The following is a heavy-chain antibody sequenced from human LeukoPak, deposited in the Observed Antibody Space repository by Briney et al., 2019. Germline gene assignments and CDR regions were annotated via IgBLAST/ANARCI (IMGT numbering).Heavy chain of an antibody. V-gene: IGHV3-74*01. CDR3: LKDADY. CDR1: GFTFSISG. CDR2: INSDVSST. J-gene: IGHJ4*01. Sequence: PGGSLRLSCAASGFTFSISGMHWVRRAPGKGLVWVSLINSDVSSTWYADSVKGRFTISRDNAKNTVYLQMDSLRAEDTAVYYCLKDADYWGHGTRVSVSS.